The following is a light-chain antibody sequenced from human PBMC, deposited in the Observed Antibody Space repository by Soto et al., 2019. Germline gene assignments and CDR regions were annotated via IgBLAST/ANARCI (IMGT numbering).Light chain of an antibody. J-gene: IGKJ2*01. V-gene: IGKV3-20*01. CDR1: QSVSSSY. Sequence: EIELTQSPATLSLSPGERATLSCRASQSVSSSYLAWYQQKPGQAPRPLIYGASSRATGIPDRFSGSASGTDFPLTISRLEPEDFAVYYCLQYGSSPYTFGQGTKLEIK. CDR2: GAS. CDR3: LQYGSSPYT.